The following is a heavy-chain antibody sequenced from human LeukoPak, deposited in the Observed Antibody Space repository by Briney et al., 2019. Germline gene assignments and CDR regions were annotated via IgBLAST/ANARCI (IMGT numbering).Heavy chain of an antibody. J-gene: IGHJ6*02. CDR1: GFTFSSYS. V-gene: IGHV3-21*01. Sequence: PGGSLRLSCAASGFTFSSYSMNWVRQAPGKGLEWVSSISSSSSYIYYADSVKGRFTISRDNAKNSLYLQMNSLRAEDTAVYYCARERGYSYGPIYYYYYGMDVWGQGTTVTVSS. CDR3: ARERGYSYGPIYYYYYGMDV. D-gene: IGHD5-18*01. CDR2: ISSSSSYI.